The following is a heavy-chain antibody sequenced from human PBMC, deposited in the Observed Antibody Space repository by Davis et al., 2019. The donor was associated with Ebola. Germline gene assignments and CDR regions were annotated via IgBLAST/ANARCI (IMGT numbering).Heavy chain of an antibody. J-gene: IGHJ4*02. CDR1: GGSISSGGYY. CDR2: IYYSGST. V-gene: IGHV4-31*03. CDR3: ARSPSVFDSRGYYDS. Sequence: MPSETLSLTCTVSGGSISSGGYYWSWIRQHPGKGLEWIGYIYYSGSTYYNPSLKSRVTISVDTSKNQFSLKLTSVTAADTAVYYCARSPSVFDSRGYYDSWGQGTLVTVSS. D-gene: IGHD3-22*01.